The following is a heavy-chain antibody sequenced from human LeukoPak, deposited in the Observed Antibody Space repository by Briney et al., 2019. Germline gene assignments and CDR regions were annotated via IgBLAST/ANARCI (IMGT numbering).Heavy chain of an antibody. V-gene: IGHV3-7*01. Sequence: PGGSLRLSCAASGFTLSSYWMSWVRQAPGKGLEWVANIKQDGSEKYYVDSVKGRFTISRDNAKNSVYLQMDSLRAEDTAVYYCARDHYDILTGYTNWFDPWGQGTLVTVSS. D-gene: IGHD3-9*01. CDR2: IKQDGSEK. CDR3: ARDHYDILTGYTNWFDP. CDR1: GFTLSSYW. J-gene: IGHJ5*02.